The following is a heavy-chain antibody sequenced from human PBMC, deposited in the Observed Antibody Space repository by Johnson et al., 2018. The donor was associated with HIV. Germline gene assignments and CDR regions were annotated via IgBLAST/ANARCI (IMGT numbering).Heavy chain of an antibody. D-gene: IGHD2-15*01. J-gene: IGHJ3*02. CDR2: IRNDGRNK. CDR1: GFTFSTYG. CDR3: APAGGAEGWFHI. V-gene: IGHV3-30*02. Sequence: QVQLVESGGGVVQPGGSLKLSCAASGFTFSTYGINWVRQAPGTGLEWVAFIRNDGRNKHFVESVHGRFTISSDNSKNTLYPQMNSLRAEDTAVYYRAPAGGAEGWFHIWGQGTMVTVSS.